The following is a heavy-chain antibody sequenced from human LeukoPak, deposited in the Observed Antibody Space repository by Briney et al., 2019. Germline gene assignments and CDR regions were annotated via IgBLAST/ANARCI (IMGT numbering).Heavy chain of an antibody. CDR3: AKIYSGYSTFDY. CDR2: ISSSSSYI. Sequence: GGSLRLSCAASGFTFSSYSMNWVRQAPGKGLEWVSSISSSSSYIYYADSVKGRFTIYRDNAKNSLYLQMNSLRAEDTAVYYCAKIYSGYSTFDYWGQGTLVTVSS. V-gene: IGHV3-21*01. D-gene: IGHD5-12*01. J-gene: IGHJ4*02. CDR1: GFTFSSYS.